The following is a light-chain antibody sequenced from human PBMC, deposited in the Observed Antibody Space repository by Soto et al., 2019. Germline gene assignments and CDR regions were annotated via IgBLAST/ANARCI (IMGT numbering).Light chain of an antibody. CDR3: SSQAGNNNPV. CDR2: AVT. CDR1: SSDVGGQNY. Sequence: QSGMTQPPCASFSPGKSVAISCSGTSSDVGGQNYVSWYQQHPGKAPKLIIYAVTERPSGVPDRFSGSKSGNTASLTVSGLQTEDEAVYYCSSQAGNNNPVFGTATKAT. J-gene: IGLJ1*01. V-gene: IGLV2-8*01.